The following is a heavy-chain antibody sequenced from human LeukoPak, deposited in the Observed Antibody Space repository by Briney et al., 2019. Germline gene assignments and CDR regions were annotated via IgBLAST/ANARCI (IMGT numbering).Heavy chain of an antibody. Sequence: SETLSLTCTVSGASISSYYWSWIRQPPGKGLEWIGYIYYSGSTNYNPFLKSRVTISVDPSNNRFSLKLSSVTAADTAVYYCARHEDGYCSSTSCYGNWGQGTLVTVSS. V-gene: IGHV4-59*08. CDR1: GASISSYY. CDR3: ARHEDGYCSSTSCYGN. J-gene: IGHJ4*02. D-gene: IGHD2-2*03. CDR2: IYYSGST.